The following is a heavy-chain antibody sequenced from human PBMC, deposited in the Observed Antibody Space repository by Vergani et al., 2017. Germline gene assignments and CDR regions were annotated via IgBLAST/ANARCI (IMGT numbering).Heavy chain of an antibody. Sequence: QVQLVESGGGVVQPGRSLRLSCAASGFTFSSYGMHWVRQAPGKGLEWVAVIWYDGSNKYYADSVKGRFTISRDNSKTSLYLQMNSLRAEDTAVYYCARILLDGYNSGAIDYWGQGTLVTVSS. D-gene: IGHD5-24*01. CDR3: ARILLDGYNSGAIDY. CDR1: GFTFSSYG. CDR2: IWYDGSNK. V-gene: IGHV3-33*01. J-gene: IGHJ4*02.